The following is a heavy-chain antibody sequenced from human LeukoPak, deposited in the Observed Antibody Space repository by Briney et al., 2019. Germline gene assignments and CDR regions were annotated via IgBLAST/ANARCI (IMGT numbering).Heavy chain of an antibody. CDR1: GGSISSYY. Sequence: SETLSLTCTVSGGSISSYYWSWIRQPPGKGLEWIGYIYYSGSTNYNPSLKSRVTISVDTSKNQFSLKLSSVTAADTAVYYCARVGSGYDVYYYYGMDVWGQGTTVTVSS. CDR3: ARVGSGYDVYYYYGMDV. J-gene: IGHJ6*02. V-gene: IGHV4-59*01. CDR2: IYYSGST. D-gene: IGHD5-12*01.